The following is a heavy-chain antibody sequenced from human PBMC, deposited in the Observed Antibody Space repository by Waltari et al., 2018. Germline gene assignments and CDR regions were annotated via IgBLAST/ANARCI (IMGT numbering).Heavy chain of an antibody. CDR2: IYHSGST. J-gene: IGHJ4*02. CDR3: ARAPYYYDSSGYLNYFDY. D-gene: IGHD3-22*01. CDR1: GYSISSGYY. Sequence: QVQLQESGPGLVKPSETLSLTCAVSGYSISSGYYWGWIRQPPGKGLDWIGSIYHSGSTYYNPSLKSRVTISVDTSKNQFSLKLSSVTAADTAVYYCARAPYYYDSSGYLNYFDYWGQGTLVTVSS. V-gene: IGHV4-38-2*01.